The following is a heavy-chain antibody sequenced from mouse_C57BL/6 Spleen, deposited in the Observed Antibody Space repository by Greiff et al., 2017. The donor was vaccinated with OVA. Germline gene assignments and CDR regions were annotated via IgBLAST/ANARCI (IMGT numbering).Heavy chain of an antibody. D-gene: IGHD2-4*01. CDR3: AREGNDYDGLYYAMDY. J-gene: IGHJ4*01. V-gene: IGHV1-82*01. Sequence: VQLQQSGPELVKPGASVKISCKASGYAFSSSWMNWVKQRPGKGLEWIGRIYPGDGDTNYNGKFKGKATLTADKSSSTAYMQLSSLTSEDSAVYFCAREGNDYDGLYYAMDYWGQGTSVTVSS. CDR2: IYPGDGDT. CDR1: GYAFSSSW.